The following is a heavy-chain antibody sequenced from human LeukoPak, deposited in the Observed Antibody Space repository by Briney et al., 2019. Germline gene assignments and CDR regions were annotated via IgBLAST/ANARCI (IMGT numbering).Heavy chain of an antibody. CDR3: AKGGRDGYNYYFDY. D-gene: IGHD5-12*01. CDR1: GFTVSSNY. Sequence: GGSLRLSCAASGFTVSSNYMSWVRQAPGKGLEWVSAISGSGGSTYYADSVKGRFTISRDNSKNTLYLQMNSLRAGDTAVYYCAKGGRDGYNYYFDYWGQGTLVTVSS. J-gene: IGHJ4*02. V-gene: IGHV3-23*01. CDR2: ISGSGGST.